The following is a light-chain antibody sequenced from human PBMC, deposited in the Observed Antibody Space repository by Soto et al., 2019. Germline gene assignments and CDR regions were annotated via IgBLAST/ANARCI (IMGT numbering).Light chain of an antibody. CDR3: SSYAASNNFYFV. J-gene: IGLJ3*02. CDR2: EVT. Sequence: QSALTQPPSASGSPGQSVTISCTGTSSDVGGYNYVSWYQQYPGRAPKLMIYEVTKRPSGVPDRFSGSKSGNTASLTASGTQAEDEADYYCSSYAASNNFYFVFGGGTKLTVL. CDR1: SSDVGGYNY. V-gene: IGLV2-8*01.